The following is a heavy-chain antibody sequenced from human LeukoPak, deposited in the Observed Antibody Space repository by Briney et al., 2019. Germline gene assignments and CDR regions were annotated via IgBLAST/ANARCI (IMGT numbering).Heavy chain of an antibody. J-gene: IGHJ5*02. D-gene: IGHD5-18*01. CDR1: GGSISSYY. CDR2: IYYSGSA. CDR3: ARGGRGAMVLNWFDT. V-gene: IGHV4-59*01. Sequence: SETLSLTCTVSGGSISSYYWSWIRQPPGKGLEWIGYIYYSGSADYTPSLKSRVTISVDTSKNQFSLRLSSVTAADTAVYYCARGGRGAMVLNWFDTWGQGTLVTVSS.